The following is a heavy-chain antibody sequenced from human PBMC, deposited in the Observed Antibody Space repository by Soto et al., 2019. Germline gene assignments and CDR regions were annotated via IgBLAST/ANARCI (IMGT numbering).Heavy chain of an antibody. CDR2: HYSGGST. Sequence: PGGCLRLSCARSGFSVSSNYMSWVRQAPGKGLEWVSVHYSGGSTYYADSVQGRFTISRDKSNNTLYLQMRRVRAEDTAVYFCARHRHPRGTVGATSPLDPWGQGTQVTVSS. CDR1: GFSVSSNY. D-gene: IGHD1-26*01. J-gene: IGHJ5*02. CDR3: ARHRHPRGTVGATSPLDP. V-gene: IGHV3-53*01.